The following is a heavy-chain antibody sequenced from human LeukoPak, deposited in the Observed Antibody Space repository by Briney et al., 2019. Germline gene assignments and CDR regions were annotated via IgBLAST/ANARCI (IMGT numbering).Heavy chain of an antibody. Sequence: GGSLRLSCAASGFGVSNNYLSWVRQPPGKGLEWVSVIHSGGRTKYADSVRDRFTISRDTAKDTVYLQMNSLRVDDTAAYYCARPGSASGYWVHWGQGTLVTVSS. CDR3: ARPGSASGYWVH. J-gene: IGHJ4*02. D-gene: IGHD3-3*01. CDR2: IHSGGRT. CDR1: GFGVSNNY. V-gene: IGHV3-66*01.